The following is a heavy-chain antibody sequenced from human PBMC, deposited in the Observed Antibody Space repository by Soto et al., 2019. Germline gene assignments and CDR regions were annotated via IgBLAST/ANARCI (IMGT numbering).Heavy chain of an antibody. CDR3: ARGSNRTFDY. V-gene: IGHV3-48*03. CDR2: ISGSGKTI. D-gene: IGHD2-8*01. J-gene: IGHJ4*02. CDR1: GFTFSNYE. Sequence: EVQLVESGGGLVQPGGSLRLSCAASGFTFSNYEMNWVRQAPGKGLEWVSYISGSGKTIYYADSVKGRFTISRDNAKNSLFLQMNSLRDEDTTVYYCARGSNRTFDYWGQGTLVTVSS.